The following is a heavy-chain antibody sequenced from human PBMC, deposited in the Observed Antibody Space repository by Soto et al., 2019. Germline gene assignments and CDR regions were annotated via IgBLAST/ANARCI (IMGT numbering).Heavy chain of an antibody. Sequence: ASVKVSCKASGYTFTSYYMHWVRQAPGQGLEWMGIINPSGGSTSYAQKFQGRVTITRDTSTSTVYMELSSLRAEDTAVYYCARYDYVWGSHDLWGRGTLVTVSS. CDR2: INPSGGST. J-gene: IGHJ2*01. D-gene: IGHD3-16*01. CDR1: GYTFTSYY. CDR3: ARYDYVWGSHDL. V-gene: IGHV1-46*01.